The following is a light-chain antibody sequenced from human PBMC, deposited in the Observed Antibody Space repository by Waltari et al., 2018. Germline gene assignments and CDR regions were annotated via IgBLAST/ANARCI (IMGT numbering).Light chain of an antibody. V-gene: IGKV1-39*01. CDR2: AAS. J-gene: IGKJ4*01. Sequence: DIQMTQSPSSLSASVGDRVTITCRASQSISSYLNWYQQKPGKAPKLLIYAASSLQSGVPSRFSGSGSGTDSTLTISSLQPEDFATYYCQQSYSTHPLTFGGGTKVEIK. CDR3: QQSYSTHPLT. CDR1: QSISSY.